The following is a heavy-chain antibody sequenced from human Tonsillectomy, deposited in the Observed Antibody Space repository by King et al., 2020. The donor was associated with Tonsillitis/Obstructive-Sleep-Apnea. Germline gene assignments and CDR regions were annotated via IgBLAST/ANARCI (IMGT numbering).Heavy chain of an antibody. CDR3: ARFSIDIVVVPGVRLGFDI. CDR2: IIPIFGTA. J-gene: IGHJ3*02. Sequence: EQLVQSGAEVKKPGSSVKVSCKASGGTFSSYVISWVRQAPGQGLEWMGGIIPIFGTANYAQKFQGRVTITADESTSTAYMELSSLRFEDTAVYYCARFSIDIVVVPGVRLGFDIWGQGTMVTVSS. D-gene: IGHD2-2*01. CDR1: GGTFSSYV. V-gene: IGHV1-69*01.